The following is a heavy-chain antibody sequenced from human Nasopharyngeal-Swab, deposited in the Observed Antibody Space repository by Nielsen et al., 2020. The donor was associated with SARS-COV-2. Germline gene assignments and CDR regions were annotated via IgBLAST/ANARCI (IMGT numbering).Heavy chain of an antibody. CDR2: IYPGDADT. J-gene: IGHJ3*01. CDR1: GGTSSRKYR. D-gene: IGHD4-17*01. Sequence: KNSCKEAGGTSSRKYRSAWLRHPRGKGLEWMGIIYPGDADTRYSASIQGQVTITADKSISTAYLQWSSLKASDTAIYYCARQRTTLTLGRAFDLWGQGTMVTVSS. V-gene: IGHV5-51*01. CDR3: ARQRTTLTLGRAFDL.